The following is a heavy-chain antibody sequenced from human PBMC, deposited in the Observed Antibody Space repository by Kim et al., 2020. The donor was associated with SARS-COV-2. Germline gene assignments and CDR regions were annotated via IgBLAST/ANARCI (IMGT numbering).Heavy chain of an antibody. J-gene: IGHJ4*02. CDR2: IYYSGST. V-gene: IGHV4-59*13. CDR1: GGSISSYY. Sequence: SETLTLTCTVSGGSISSYYWSWIRQPPGKGLEWIGYIYYSGSTNYNPSLKSRVTISVDTSKNQFSLKLSSVTAADTAVYYCASSVDTAIRYDYWGQGTLVTVSS. CDR3: ASSVDTAIRYDY. D-gene: IGHD5-18*01.